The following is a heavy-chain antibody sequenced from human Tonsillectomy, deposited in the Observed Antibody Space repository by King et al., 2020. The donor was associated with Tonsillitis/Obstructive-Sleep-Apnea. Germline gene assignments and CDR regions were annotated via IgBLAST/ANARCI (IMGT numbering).Heavy chain of an antibody. V-gene: IGHV5-51*01. CDR3: ARSPQGYCSRTTCYAYWFDP. CDR2: IYPGDSDT. CDR1: GYSFTSYW. J-gene: IGHJ5*01. Sequence: VQLVESGAEVKKPGESLKISCKGSGYSFTSYWIGWVRQMPGKGLEWMGIIYPGDSDTRYSPSFQGQVTISADKSISTAYLQWSSLKASDTAMYYCARSPQGYCSRTTCYAYWFDPCGQRTLVTVSS. D-gene: IGHD2-2*01.